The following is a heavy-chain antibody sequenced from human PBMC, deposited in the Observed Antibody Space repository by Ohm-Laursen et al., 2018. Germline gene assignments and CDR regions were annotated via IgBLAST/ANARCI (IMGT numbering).Heavy chain of an antibody. D-gene: IGHD2-2*02. CDR1: GFTFNNYW. V-gene: IGHV3-7*01. CDR3: ARDLGYCTSATCYTALDN. J-gene: IGHJ4*02. CDR2: IKVDGSEQ. Sequence: SLRLSCSASGFTFNNYWMHWVRQAPGKGLEWVANIKVDGSEQNYVDSVKGRFTISRDNAKMSLYLQMSSLRVDDTAVYFCARDLGYCTSATCYTALDNWGQGTLVTVSS.